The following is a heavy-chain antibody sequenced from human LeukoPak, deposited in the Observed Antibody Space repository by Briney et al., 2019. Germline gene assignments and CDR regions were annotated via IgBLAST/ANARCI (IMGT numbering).Heavy chain of an antibody. V-gene: IGHV3-23*01. D-gene: IGHD3-10*01. CDR3: AKGSSAGRPYYFDY. J-gene: IGHJ4*02. CDR2: ISHTSEYT. CDR1: GFTSIAYA. Sequence: GGSLRLSCVGSGFTSIAYALTWARQAPGKGLEWVSAISHTSEYTYHADSVKGRFTISRDNSKNTLYLQMNSLRAEDTAMYYCAKGSSAGRPYYFDYWGQGTLVTVSS.